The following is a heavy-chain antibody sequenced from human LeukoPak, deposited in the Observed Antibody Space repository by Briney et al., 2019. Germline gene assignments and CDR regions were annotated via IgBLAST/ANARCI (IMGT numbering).Heavy chain of an antibody. Sequence: GSSVKVSCKASGGTFSSYAISWVRQAPGQGLEWMGGIIPIFGTANYAQKFQGRVTITADKSTSTAYMELSSLRSEDTAVYYCTARYSSSWYTIGDYFDYWGRGTLVTVSS. CDR1: GGTFSSYA. J-gene: IGHJ4*02. CDR3: TARYSSSWYTIGDYFDY. V-gene: IGHV1-69*06. D-gene: IGHD6-13*01. CDR2: IIPIFGTA.